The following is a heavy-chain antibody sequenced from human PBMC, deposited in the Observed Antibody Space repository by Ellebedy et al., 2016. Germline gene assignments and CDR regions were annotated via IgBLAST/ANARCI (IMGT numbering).Heavy chain of an antibody. CDR3: ARVVQAIFGVVIKNDAFDV. V-gene: IGHV3-72*01. CDR2: TRKKANNYTT. Sequence: GESLKISXAASGFTFSDHYMDWVRQAPGKGLEWVGRTRKKANNYTTQYAASVKGRFTISRDDSKNSLYLQMNSLKTDDTAVYYCARVVQAIFGVVIKNDAFDVWGQGTMVTVSS. D-gene: IGHD3-3*01. J-gene: IGHJ3*01. CDR1: GFTFSDHY.